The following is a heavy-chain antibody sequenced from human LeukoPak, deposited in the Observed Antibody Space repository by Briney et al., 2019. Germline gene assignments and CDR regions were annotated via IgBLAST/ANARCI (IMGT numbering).Heavy chain of an antibody. J-gene: IGHJ4*02. CDR3: ARLYRSTWEEKFDF. Sequence: SVKVSCKTSGGTFSSYAISWVRQAPGQGLEWMGGIIPIFGTTKYAQKFQGRVTITADESTSTAYMELSSLRSEDTAVYYCARLYRSTWEEKFDFWGQGTLVTVSS. V-gene: IGHV1-69*13. D-gene: IGHD6-13*01. CDR2: IIPIFGTT. CDR1: GGTFSSYA.